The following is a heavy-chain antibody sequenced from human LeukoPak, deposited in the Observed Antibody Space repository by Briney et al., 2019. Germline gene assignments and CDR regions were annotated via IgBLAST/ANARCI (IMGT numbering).Heavy chain of an antibody. V-gene: IGHV4-59*01. D-gene: IGHD3-22*01. Sequence: PSGTLSLTCSVPGASISSYFWSWIRPPPGKGLEWIGYIYYSGTTNYNPSLKSRIAISLDTSKKQFSLRMRSVTAADTAVYYCARSTSGYYSKHYYFYMDVWGKGTTVTVSS. CDR1: GASISSYF. CDR2: IYYSGTT. CDR3: ARSTSGYYSKHYYFYMDV. J-gene: IGHJ6*03.